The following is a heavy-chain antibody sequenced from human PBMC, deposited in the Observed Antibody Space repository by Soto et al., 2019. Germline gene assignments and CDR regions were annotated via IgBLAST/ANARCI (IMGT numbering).Heavy chain of an antibody. J-gene: IGHJ5*02. Sequence: PSETLSLTCTVSGGSISSSSYYWGWIRQPPGKGLESIGSIYYSGSTYHNPSLKSRVTISVDTSKNQFSLKLSSVTAADTAVYYCARNSYDFWSGSEGRYNWFDPWGQGTLVTVSS. CDR1: GGSISSSSYY. CDR3: ARNSYDFWSGSEGRYNWFDP. V-gene: IGHV4-39*01. CDR2: IYYSGST. D-gene: IGHD3-3*01.